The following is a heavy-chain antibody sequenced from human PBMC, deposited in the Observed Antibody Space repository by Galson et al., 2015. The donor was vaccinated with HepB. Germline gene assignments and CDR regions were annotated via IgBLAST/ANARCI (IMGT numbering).Heavy chain of an antibody. D-gene: IGHD3-10*01. CDR1: GFTFSSYS. CDR3: TTATMVRGVMADY. J-gene: IGHJ4*02. V-gene: IGHV3-48*01. Sequence: SLRLSCAASGFTFSSYSMNWVRQAPGKGLEWVSYISSSSSTIYYADSVKGRFTISRDNAKNSLYLQMNSLKTEDTAVYYCTTATMVRGVMADYWGQGTLVTVSS. CDR2: ISSSSSTI.